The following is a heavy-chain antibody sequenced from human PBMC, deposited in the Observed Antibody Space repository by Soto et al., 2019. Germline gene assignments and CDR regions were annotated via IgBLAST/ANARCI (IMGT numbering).Heavy chain of an antibody. CDR3: ARVGRGFGELSFDY. CDR2: IYYSGST. Sequence: TLSLTCTVSGGSISRGDYYWSWIRQPPGKGLEWIGYIYYSGSTYYNPSLKSRVTISVDTSKNQFSLKLSSVTAADTAVYYCARVGRGFGELSFDYWGQGTLVTVSS. J-gene: IGHJ4*02. V-gene: IGHV4-30-4*01. CDR1: GGSISRGDYY. D-gene: IGHD3-10*01.